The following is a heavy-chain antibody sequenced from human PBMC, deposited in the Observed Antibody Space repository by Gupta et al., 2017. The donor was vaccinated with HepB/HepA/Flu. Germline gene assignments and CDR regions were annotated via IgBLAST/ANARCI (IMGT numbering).Heavy chain of an antibody. V-gene: IGHV4-59*08. CDR1: GDSISNYY. CDR3: ARHANGDTYPMDV. D-gene: IGHD4-17*01. J-gene: IGHJ6*02. CDR2: SHYTAES. Sequence: QVQLQQSGPGLVKPSETLSLTCIVSGDSISNYYWSWVRQPPGKGLEWVAYSHYTAESNYNPSLKSRLTISGDASKSQFSLRLDSVTAADTAVYVCARHANGDTYPMDVWGQGTTVTVSS.